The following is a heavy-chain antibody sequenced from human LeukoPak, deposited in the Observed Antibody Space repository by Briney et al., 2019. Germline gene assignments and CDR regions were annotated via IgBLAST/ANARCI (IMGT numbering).Heavy chain of an antibody. J-gene: IGHJ5*02. V-gene: IGHV3-11*01. CDR3: ARDFRLYNWFDP. Sequence: GGSLRLSCAASGFTFDDYAMHWVRQAPGKGLEWVSYISSSGSTIYYADSVKGRFTISRDNAKNSLYLQMNSLRAEDTAVYYCARDFRLYNWFDPWGQGTLVTVSS. CDR2: ISSSGSTI. CDR1: GFTFDDYA.